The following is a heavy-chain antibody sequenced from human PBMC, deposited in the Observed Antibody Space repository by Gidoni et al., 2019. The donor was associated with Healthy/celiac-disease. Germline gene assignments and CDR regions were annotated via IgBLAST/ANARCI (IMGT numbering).Heavy chain of an antibody. V-gene: IGHV4-59*08. CDR2: IYYSGST. CDR1: GGSISSYY. CDR3: ARQKYYDFWSGYPSYYYYMDV. Sequence: QVQLQASCPGLVKPSETLSLTCTVSGGSISSYYWSWIRQPPGTGLEWIGYIYYSGSTNYNPSIKSRVTISVDTSKNQCSLKLSSVTAADTAVYYCARQKYYDFWSGYPSYYYYMDVWGKGTTVTVSS. D-gene: IGHD3-3*01. J-gene: IGHJ6*03.